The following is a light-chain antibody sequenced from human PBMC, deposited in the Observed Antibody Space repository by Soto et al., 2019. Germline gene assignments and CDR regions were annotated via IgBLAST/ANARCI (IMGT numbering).Light chain of an antibody. CDR3: QQYANSPPT. J-gene: IGKJ1*01. CDR1: QSVSSNY. Sequence: EIVLTQSPGTLSLSPGERATLSCRASQSVSSNYLAWYQQKPSQAPRLLIYGASTRATGIPDRFSGSGSGTDFTLTISRLEPEDFAVYYCQQYANSPPTFGQGTKVDIK. CDR2: GAS. V-gene: IGKV3-20*01.